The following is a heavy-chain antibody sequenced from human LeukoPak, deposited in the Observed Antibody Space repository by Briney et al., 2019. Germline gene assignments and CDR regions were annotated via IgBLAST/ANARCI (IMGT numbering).Heavy chain of an antibody. CDR2: IYYSGST. Sequence: SETLSLTCTVSGGSISSSSYYWGWIRQPPGKGLEWIGSIYYSGSTYYNPSLKSRVTISVDTSKNQFSLKLISVTAADTAVYYCARGQGATVPQVGKNWFDPWGQGTRVIVSS. CDR1: GGSISSSSYY. CDR3: ARGQGATVPQVGKNWFDP. J-gene: IGHJ5*02. D-gene: IGHD1-26*01. V-gene: IGHV4-39*07.